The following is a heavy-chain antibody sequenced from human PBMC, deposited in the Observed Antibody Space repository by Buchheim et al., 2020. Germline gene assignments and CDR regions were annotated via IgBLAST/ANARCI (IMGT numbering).Heavy chain of an antibody. Sequence: QVQLVESGGGVVQPGRSLRLSCAASGFTFSSYGMHWVRQAPGKGLEWVAVIWYDGSNKYYADSVKGRFTISRDNSTNTLSLQMNSLRAEDTAVYYCAREGKANGYYYGMDVWGQGAT. CDR3: AREGKANGYYYGMDV. V-gene: IGHV3-33*01. CDR2: IWYDGSNK. CDR1: GFTFSSYG. J-gene: IGHJ6*02. D-gene: IGHD2-8*01.